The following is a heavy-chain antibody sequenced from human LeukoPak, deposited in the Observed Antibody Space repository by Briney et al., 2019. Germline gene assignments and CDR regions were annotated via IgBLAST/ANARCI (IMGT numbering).Heavy chain of an antibody. CDR1: GFTFGSYA. Sequence: GGSLRLSCAASGFTFGSYAMSRVRQAPGKGLEWVSTIHSSGGDTYYADSVKGRFTISRDSSKNTLYLQMNSLRAEDTALYYCAKVRSRFFDYWGQGTLVTVSS. CDR3: AKVRSRFFDY. J-gene: IGHJ4*02. D-gene: IGHD3-3*01. CDR2: IHSSGGDT. V-gene: IGHV3-23*01.